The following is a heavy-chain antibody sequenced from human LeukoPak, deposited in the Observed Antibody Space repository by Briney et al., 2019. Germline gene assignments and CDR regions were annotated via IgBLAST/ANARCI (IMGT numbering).Heavy chain of an antibody. CDR1: GGSFRGYY. D-gene: IGHD3-22*01. CDR2: IYYSGAT. CDR3: ASHYDSSGPTFDN. V-gene: IGHV4-30-4*08. J-gene: IGHJ4*02. Sequence: LSLTCALSGGSFRGYYWSWVRQSPGKGLEWIAHIYYSGATYYNPSLVRRVTTSIDTTTNQFSLYLNSVTAAATALYFCASHYDSSGPTFDNWGQGAVVTVST.